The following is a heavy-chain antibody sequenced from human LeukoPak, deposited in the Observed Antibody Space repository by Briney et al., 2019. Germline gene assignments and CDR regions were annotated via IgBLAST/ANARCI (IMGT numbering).Heavy chain of an antibody. J-gene: IGHJ5*02. CDR3: ARHRRGYSYGYAFFATHNWFDP. CDR2: IYYSGST. V-gene: IGHV4-39*01. Sequence: NASETLSLTCTVSGGSISSSSYYWGWIRQPPGKGLEWIGSIYYSGSTYYNPSLKSRVTMSVDTSKNQFSLKLSSVTAADTAVYYCARHRRGYSYGYAFFATHNWFDPWGQGTLVTVSS. CDR1: GGSISSSSYY. D-gene: IGHD5-18*01.